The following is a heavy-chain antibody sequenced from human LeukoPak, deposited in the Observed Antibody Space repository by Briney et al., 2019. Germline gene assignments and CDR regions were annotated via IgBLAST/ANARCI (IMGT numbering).Heavy chain of an antibody. V-gene: IGHV1-69*02. Sequence: GASVKVSCKASGGTFSSYTISWVRQAPGQGLEWMGRIIPILGIANYAQKFQGRVTITADKSTSTAYMKLSSLRSEDTAVYYCASVDIVAYYYGMDVWGQGTTVTVSS. CDR1: GGTFSSYT. CDR3: ASVDIVAYYYGMDV. CDR2: IIPILGIA. D-gene: IGHD5-12*01. J-gene: IGHJ6*02.